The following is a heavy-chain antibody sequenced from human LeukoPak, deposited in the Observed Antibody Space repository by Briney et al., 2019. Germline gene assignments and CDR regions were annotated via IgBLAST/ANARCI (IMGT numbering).Heavy chain of an antibody. V-gene: IGHV3-9*01. D-gene: IGHD2-2*01. Sequence: GGSLRLSCAASGFTFDDYAMHWVRQAPGKGLEWVSGISWNSDSIVYADSVKGRFTISRDTSKNTLFLQMNSLRVEDTAVYYCARAPTVLVGYCSSSSCQADYWGQGTLVTVSS. J-gene: IGHJ4*02. CDR1: GFTFDDYA. CDR3: ARAPTVLVGYCSSSSCQADY. CDR2: ISWNSDSI.